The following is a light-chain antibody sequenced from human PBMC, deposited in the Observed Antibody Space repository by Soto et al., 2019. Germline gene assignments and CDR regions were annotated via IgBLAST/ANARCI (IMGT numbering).Light chain of an antibody. J-gene: IGLJ2*01. CDR3: QSYDSSQSGSV. V-gene: IGLV1-40*01. Sequence: QSVLTQPPSVSGAPGQRVTISCTGSSSNIGAGYDVHWYQQLPGTAPKLLIYGNSNRPSGVPDRFSGSNSGTSASLAITGLQAEDEADYYCQSYDSSQSGSVFGGGTKVTVL. CDR2: GNS. CDR1: SSNIGAGYD.